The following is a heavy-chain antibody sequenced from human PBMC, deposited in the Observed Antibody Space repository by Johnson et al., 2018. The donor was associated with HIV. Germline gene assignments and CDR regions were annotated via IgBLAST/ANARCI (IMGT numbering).Heavy chain of an antibody. CDR3: AKDYWGVGRGVMGLDAFVM. Sequence: VQLVESGGGLVQPGGSLRLSCAASRLTVSSNYMTWVRQAPGKGLEWVSVLTSGGDTWYADSVTGRFIISRDNSKNTLYLQMNSRRAEDTAVYYCAKDYWGVGRGVMGLDAFVMWGQGTMVTVSS. CDR2: LTSGGDT. CDR1: RLTVSSNY. V-gene: IGHV3-66*01. J-gene: IGHJ3*02. D-gene: IGHD3-10*01.